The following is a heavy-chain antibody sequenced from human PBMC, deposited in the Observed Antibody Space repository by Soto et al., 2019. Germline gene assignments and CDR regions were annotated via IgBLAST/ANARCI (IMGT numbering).Heavy chain of an antibody. CDR1: GFTFSGSA. Sequence: EVQLVESGGGLVQPGGSLKLSCAASGFTFSGSAMHWVRQASGKGLEWVGRIRSKANSYATAYAASVKGRFTISRDDSKNTAYLKMNSLKTEDTAVYYCTRREGADYWGQGTLVTVSS. CDR3: TRREGADY. CDR2: IRSKANSYAT. V-gene: IGHV3-73*01. J-gene: IGHJ4*02.